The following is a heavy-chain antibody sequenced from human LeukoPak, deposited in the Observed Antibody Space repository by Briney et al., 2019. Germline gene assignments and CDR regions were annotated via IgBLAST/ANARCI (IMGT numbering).Heavy chain of an antibody. Sequence: PSETLSLTCAVYGGSFSGYYWSWIRQPPGKGLEWIGEINHSGSTNYNPSLKSRVTISVDTSKNQFSLKLSSVTAADTAVYYCARALWFGEPRVDYWGQGTLVTVSS. CDR3: ARALWFGEPRVDY. V-gene: IGHV4-34*01. CDR2: INHSGST. J-gene: IGHJ4*02. D-gene: IGHD3-10*01. CDR1: GGSFSGYY.